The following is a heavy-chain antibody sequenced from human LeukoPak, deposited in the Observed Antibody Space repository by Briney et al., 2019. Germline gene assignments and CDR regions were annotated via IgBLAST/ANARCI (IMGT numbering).Heavy chain of an antibody. CDR3: ATGGFSSGWYKHDY. CDR2: IYYSGST. Sequence: PSETLSLTCTVSGGSISSYYWIWIRQPPGKGLEWIGYIYYSGSTNYNPSLKSRVTISVDTSKNQFSLNLSSVTAADTAVYYCATGGFSSGWYKHDYWGQGSLVTVSS. CDR1: GGSISSYY. V-gene: IGHV4-59*01. J-gene: IGHJ4*02. D-gene: IGHD6-19*01.